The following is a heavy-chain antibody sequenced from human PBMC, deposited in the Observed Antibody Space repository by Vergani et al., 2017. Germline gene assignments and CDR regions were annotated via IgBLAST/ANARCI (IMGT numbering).Heavy chain of an antibody. CDR1: GFTFSSYA. CDR2: ISYDGSNK. Sequence: VQLLESGGGVVQPGRSLRLSCAASGFTFSSYAMHWVRQAPGKGLEWVAVISYDGSNKYYADSVKGRFTISRDNSKNTLYLQMNSLRAEDTAVYYCARVVDTAMLPFSGAFDIWGQGTMVTVSS. CDR3: ARVVDTAMLPFSGAFDI. D-gene: IGHD5-18*01. V-gene: IGHV3-30*04. J-gene: IGHJ3*02.